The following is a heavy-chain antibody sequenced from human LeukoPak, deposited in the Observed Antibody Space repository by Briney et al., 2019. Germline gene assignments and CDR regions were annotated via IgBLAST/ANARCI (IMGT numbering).Heavy chain of an antibody. V-gene: IGHV1-8*02. D-gene: IGHD6-19*01. Sequence: ASVKVSCKASGYTFTSYYLQWVRQAPGQGLEWMGWMNPNSGNTGYAQKFQGRVTMTRNTSISTAYMELSSLRSEDTAVYYCARAVGRGIAVAAPNYYFDYWGQGTLVTVSS. CDR1: GYTFTSYY. CDR2: MNPNSGNT. CDR3: ARAVGRGIAVAAPNYYFDY. J-gene: IGHJ4*02.